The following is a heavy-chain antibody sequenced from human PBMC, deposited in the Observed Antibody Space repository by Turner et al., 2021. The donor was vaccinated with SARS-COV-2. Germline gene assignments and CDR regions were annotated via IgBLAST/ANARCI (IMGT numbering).Heavy chain of an antibody. CDR1: GGSISSSSYY. CDR3: ARETADSGSYQDWYFDL. CDR2: IYYSGST. V-gene: IGHV4-39*02. Sequence: QLQLQEPGPGLVKPSETLSLTCTVSGGSISSSSYYWGWIRPPPGKGLEWIGSIYYSGSTYYNPSLKSRVTISVDTSKNQVSLKLSSVTAADTAVYYCARETADSGSYQDWYFDLWGRGTLVTVSS. J-gene: IGHJ2*01. D-gene: IGHD1-26*01.